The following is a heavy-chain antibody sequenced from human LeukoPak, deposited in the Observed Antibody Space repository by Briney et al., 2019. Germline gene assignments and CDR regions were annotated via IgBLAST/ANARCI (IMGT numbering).Heavy chain of an antibody. J-gene: IGHJ4*02. CDR1: GFNFNDYA. D-gene: IGHD1-26*01. Sequence: GGSLRLPCAASGFNFNDYAMTWVRQAPGKGLEWVSSISPSAVTTFYADSVQGRFTISKDYSKNTLYLQMKYLRAADTAVYYCARVPYTGSYFVEFWGQGSQVTVSS. CDR2: ISPSAVTT. CDR3: ARVPYTGSYFVEF. V-gene: IGHV3-23*01.